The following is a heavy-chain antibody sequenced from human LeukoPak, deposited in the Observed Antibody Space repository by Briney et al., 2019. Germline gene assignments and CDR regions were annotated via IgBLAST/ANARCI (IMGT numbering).Heavy chain of an antibody. CDR3: ARGSYYDILTGYYHY. V-gene: IGHV1-69*01. J-gene: IGHJ4*02. Sequence: SVKVSCKASGGTFSSYAISWVRQSPGQGLAWMGGIIPIFGTANYAQKFQGRVTITADESASTAYMELSSLRSEDTAVYYCARGSYYDILTGYYHYWGQGTLVTVSS. CDR1: GGTFSSYA. CDR2: IIPIFGTA. D-gene: IGHD3-9*01.